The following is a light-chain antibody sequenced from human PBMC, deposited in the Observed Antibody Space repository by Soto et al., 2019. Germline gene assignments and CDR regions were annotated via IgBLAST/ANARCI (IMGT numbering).Light chain of an antibody. V-gene: IGLV7-43*01. CDR3: LLYDGGARV. CDR2: STS. Sequence: QTVVTQEPSLTVSPGGAVTLTCASSTGAVTGGYYPVWYQQKPRQAPMALICSTSNRHAWTPSRFSGSLLGGKAALTLSGVQTEADAEYYCLLYDGGARVFGGGTKLTVL. J-gene: IGLJ3*02. CDR1: TGAVTGGYY.